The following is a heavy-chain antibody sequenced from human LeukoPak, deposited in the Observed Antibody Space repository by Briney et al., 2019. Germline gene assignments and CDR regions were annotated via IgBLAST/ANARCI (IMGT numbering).Heavy chain of an antibody. CDR2: IYHSGST. Sequence: SETLSLTCAVSGGSISSSNWWSWVRQPPGKGLEWIGEIYHSGSTNYNPSLKSRVTISVDKSKNQFSLKLSSVTAADTAVYYCASNVDTTLVGLYWYFDLWGRGTLVTVSS. CDR3: ASNVDTTLVGLYWYFDL. CDR1: GGSISSSNW. J-gene: IGHJ2*01. V-gene: IGHV4-4*02. D-gene: IGHD5-18*01.